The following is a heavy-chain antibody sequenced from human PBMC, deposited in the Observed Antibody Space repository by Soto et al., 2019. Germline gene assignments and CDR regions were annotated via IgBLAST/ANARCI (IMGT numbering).Heavy chain of an antibody. Sequence: AASGFTFSNAWMSWVRQAPGKGLEWVGRIKSETVGGTTDYAAPVKGRFTISRHDSKNTLYLQINSLKTEDTAVYYCTTGVGYNWNADDAFDFWGQGTMVTVTS. CDR1: GFTFSNAW. CDR3: TTGVGYNWNADDAFDF. D-gene: IGHD1-1*01. CDR2: IKSETVGGTT. J-gene: IGHJ3*01. V-gene: IGHV3-15*01.